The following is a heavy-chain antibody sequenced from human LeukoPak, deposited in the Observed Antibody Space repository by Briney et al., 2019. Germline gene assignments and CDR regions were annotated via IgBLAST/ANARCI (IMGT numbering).Heavy chain of an antibody. CDR1: GYRFTSYW. CDR2: IYPGDSDT. D-gene: IGHD3-10*01. CDR3: ARRSITMVRGDNNWFDP. J-gene: IGHJ5*02. Sequence: GESLKISCKGSGYRFTSYWIGWVRPMPGKGLEWMGIIYPGDSDTRYSPSFQGQVTISADKSISTAYLQWSSLKASDTAMYYCARRSITMVRGDNNWFDPWGQGTLVTVSS. V-gene: IGHV5-51*01.